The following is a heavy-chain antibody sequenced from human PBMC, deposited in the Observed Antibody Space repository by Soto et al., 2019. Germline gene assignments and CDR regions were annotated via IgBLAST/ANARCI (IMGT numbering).Heavy chain of an antibody. J-gene: IGHJ2*01. V-gene: IGHV3-21*01. Sequence: EVQLVESGGGLVKPGGSLRLSCAASGFTFSSYSMNWVRQAPGKGLEWVSSISSSSSYIYYADSVKGRFTISRDNAKNSLYLQMNSLRAEDTAVYYCARLATENWYFDLWGRGTLVTVSS. CDR2: ISSSSSYI. CDR1: GFTFSSYS. CDR3: ARLATENWYFDL. D-gene: IGHD5-12*01.